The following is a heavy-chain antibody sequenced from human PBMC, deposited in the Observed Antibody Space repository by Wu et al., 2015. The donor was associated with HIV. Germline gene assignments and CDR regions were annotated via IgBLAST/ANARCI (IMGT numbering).Heavy chain of an antibody. J-gene: IGHJ3*02. CDR1: GYTFTSYY. CDR2: INPSGGST. Sequence: QVQLVQSGAEVKKPGASVKVSCKASGYTFTSYYMHWVRQAPGQGLEWMGIINPSGGSTSYAQKFQGRVTMTRDTSTSTVYMELSSLRSEDTAVYYCAREMTTMADQRVAFDIWGQGTMVTVSS. CDR3: AREMTTMADQRVAFDI. D-gene: IGHD5-24*01. V-gene: IGHV1-46*03.